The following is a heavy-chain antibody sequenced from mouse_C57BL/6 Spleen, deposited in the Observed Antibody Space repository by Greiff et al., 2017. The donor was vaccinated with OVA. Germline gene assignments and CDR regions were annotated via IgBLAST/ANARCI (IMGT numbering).Heavy chain of an antibody. V-gene: IGHV1-15*01. Sequence: VQLVESGAELVRPGASVTLSCKASGYTFTDYEMHWVKQTPVHGLEWIGAIDPETGGTAYNQKFKGKAILTADKSSSTAYMELRSLTSEDSAVYYCTRYGNSYFDYWGQGTTLTVSS. CDR1: GYTFTDYE. CDR2: IDPETGGT. CDR3: TRYGNSYFDY. J-gene: IGHJ2*01. D-gene: IGHD2-1*01.